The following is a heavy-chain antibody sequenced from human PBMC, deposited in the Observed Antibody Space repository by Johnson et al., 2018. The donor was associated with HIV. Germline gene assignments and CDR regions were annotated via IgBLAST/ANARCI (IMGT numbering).Heavy chain of an antibody. J-gene: IGHJ3*02. Sequence: QVQLVESGGGVVQPGRSLRPSCTASAFTFSNYGMHWVRQAPGKGLEWVALISYDGSNKHYADSVKGRFTISRDNSKNTLYLQMNSLRAEDTAVYYCAKESETYGGNIGFEHPFDIWGQGTMVTVSS. V-gene: IGHV3-30*18. CDR1: AFTFSNYG. D-gene: IGHD4-23*01. CDR3: AKESETYGGNIGFEHPFDI. CDR2: ISYDGSNK.